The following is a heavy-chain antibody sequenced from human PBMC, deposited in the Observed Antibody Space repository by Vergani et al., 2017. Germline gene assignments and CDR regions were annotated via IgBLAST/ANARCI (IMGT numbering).Heavy chain of an antibody. J-gene: IGHJ5*02. V-gene: IGHV4-59*02. CDR1: GVSVPDYN. Sequence: QAQLQESCPGLVKPSETLSLTCHVFGVSVPDYNCNWIRQAPWKGLEWIGSLSTTGGATHASHNPSLKSRVSISVDTSKSLFSLRLTSVTAADSALYCCAGDTHSWQRADRWGQGLLVSVSS. D-gene: IGHD6-13*01. CDR2: LSTTGGA. CDR3: AGDTHSWQRADR.